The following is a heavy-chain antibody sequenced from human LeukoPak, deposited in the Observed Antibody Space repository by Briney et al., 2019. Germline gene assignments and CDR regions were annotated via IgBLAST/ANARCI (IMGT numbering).Heavy chain of an antibody. V-gene: IGHV3-21*01. J-gene: IGHJ4*02. CDR1: GFTFSSYS. CDR2: ISSSSSYI. D-gene: IGHD3-3*01. CDR3: ARESYYDFWSGYYSGYYFDY. Sequence: GGSLRLSCAASGFTFSSYSMNWVRQAPGKGLEWVSSISSSSSYIYYADSVKGRFTISRDNAKNSLYLQMNSLRAEDTAVYYCARESYYDFWSGYYSGYYFDYWGQGTLVTVSS.